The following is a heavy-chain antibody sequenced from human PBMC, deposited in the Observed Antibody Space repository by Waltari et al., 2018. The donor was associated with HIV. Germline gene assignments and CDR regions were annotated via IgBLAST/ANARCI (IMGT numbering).Heavy chain of an antibody. CDR3: ASGTTVDYYYYGMDV. D-gene: IGHD4-17*01. CDR2: INAGNGNT. Sequence: QVQLVQSGAEVKKPGASVKVSCKASGYTFTSYAMHWVRQAPGQRLEWMGWINAGNGNTKYSQKFQGRVTITRDTSASTAYMELSSLRSEDTAVYYCASGTTVDYYYYGMDVWGQGTTVTVSS. V-gene: IGHV1-3*01. J-gene: IGHJ6*02. CDR1: GYTFTSYA.